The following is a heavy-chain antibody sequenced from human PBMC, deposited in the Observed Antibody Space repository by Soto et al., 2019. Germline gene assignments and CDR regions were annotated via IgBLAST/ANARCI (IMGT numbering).Heavy chain of an antibody. CDR3: ARHDFYGSGSYYRKGFYYYFGLDV. Sequence: QVQLQESGPGLVKTSETLSLTCTVSGGSISSTNYYWGWIRQPPGKGLEWIGSIYYTGNPFYNPSLKSRVTLSADTSKNQFSLKVTSVTAADTAVYYCARHDFYGSGSYYRKGFYYYFGLDVWGQGTTVTVSS. CDR2: IYYTGNP. D-gene: IGHD3-10*01. CDR1: GGSISSTNYY. J-gene: IGHJ6*02. V-gene: IGHV4-39*01.